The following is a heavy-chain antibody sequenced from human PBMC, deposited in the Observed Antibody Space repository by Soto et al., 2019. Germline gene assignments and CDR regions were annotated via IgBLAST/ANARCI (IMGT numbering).Heavy chain of an antibody. CDR2: INPMGGST. CDR1: GYTFINYY. CDR3: ARDLAAGDL. Sequence: ASVTVSCKASGYTFINYYIHWVRQAPGQGPEWMAIINPMGGSTNYAQEFQGRVTLTSDTSTSTVYMELSSLRFEDTALFYCARDLAAGDLWGQGTLVTVSS. J-gene: IGHJ5*02. D-gene: IGHD6-13*01. V-gene: IGHV1-46*01.